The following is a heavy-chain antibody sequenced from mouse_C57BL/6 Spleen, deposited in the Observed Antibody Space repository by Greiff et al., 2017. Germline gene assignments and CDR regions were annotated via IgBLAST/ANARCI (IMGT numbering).Heavy chain of an antibody. CDR1: GYTFTSYW. CDR2: IDPSDSYT. D-gene: IGHD1-1*01. CDR3: ARWGGRKKAMDY. J-gene: IGHJ4*01. V-gene: IGHV1-69*01. Sequence: QVQLQQPGAELVMPGASVKLSCKASGYTFTSYWMHWVKQRPGQGLEWIGEIDPSDSYTNYNQKFKGKSTLTVDKSSSTAYMQLSSLTSEDSAVYYCARWGGRKKAMDYWGQGTSVTVSS.